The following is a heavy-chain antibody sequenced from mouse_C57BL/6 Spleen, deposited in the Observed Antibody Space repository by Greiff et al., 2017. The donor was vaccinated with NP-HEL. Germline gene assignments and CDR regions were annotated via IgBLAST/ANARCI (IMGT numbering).Heavy chain of an antibody. CDR2: IDPETGGT. CDR1: GYTFTDYE. CDR3: TRSYYGSSYYAMDY. D-gene: IGHD1-1*01. V-gene: IGHV1-15*01. J-gene: IGHJ4*01. Sequence: QVQLKQSGAELVRPGASVTLSCKASGYTFTDYEMHWVKQTPVHGLEWIGAIDPETGGTAYNQKFKGKAILTADKSSSTAYMELRSLTSEDSAVYYCTRSYYGSSYYAMDYWGQGTSVTVSS.